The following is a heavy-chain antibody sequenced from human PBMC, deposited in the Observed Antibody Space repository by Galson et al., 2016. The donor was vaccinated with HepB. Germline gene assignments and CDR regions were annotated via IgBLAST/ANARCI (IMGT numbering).Heavy chain of an antibody. J-gene: IGHJ4*02. V-gene: IGHV3-48*02. CDR1: GFTFSDYS. Sequence: SLRLSCAASGFTFSDYSMNWVRQAPGKGLEWVSYISSSSGTRYYADSVKGRFTISRDNAKNSLYLQMNSLRDGDTAVYYWAREAYFGKEYYFVYWGQGTLVTVSS. D-gene: IGHD2/OR15-2a*01. CDR2: ISSSSGTR. CDR3: AREAYFGKEYYFVY.